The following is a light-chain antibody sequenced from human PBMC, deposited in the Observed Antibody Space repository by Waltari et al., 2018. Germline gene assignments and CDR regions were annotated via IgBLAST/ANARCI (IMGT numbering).Light chain of an antibody. Sequence: VLTQSPATLSLPPGERATLSCRASQYINADLAWYQQKPGQAPRLFVYDASNRATGIPARVSGSGSGTDFTLTISSLDPEDSAVYYCAQRNDWPITFGQGTRVEIK. CDR3: AQRNDWPIT. V-gene: IGKV3-11*01. CDR1: QYINAD. CDR2: DAS. J-gene: IGKJ5*01.